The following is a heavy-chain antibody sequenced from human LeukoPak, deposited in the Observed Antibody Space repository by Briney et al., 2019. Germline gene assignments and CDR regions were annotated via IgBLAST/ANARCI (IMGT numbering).Heavy chain of an antibody. CDR2: INHSGST. CDR1: GGSFSGYY. CDR3: ATLYSSSSVWFDP. D-gene: IGHD6-6*01. Sequence: SETLSLTCAVYGGSFSGYYWSWIRQPPGKGLEWIGEINHSGSTNYNPSLKSRDTISVDTSKNQFSLKLSSVTAADTAVYYCATLYSSSSVWFDPWGQGTLVTVSS. J-gene: IGHJ5*02. V-gene: IGHV4-34*01.